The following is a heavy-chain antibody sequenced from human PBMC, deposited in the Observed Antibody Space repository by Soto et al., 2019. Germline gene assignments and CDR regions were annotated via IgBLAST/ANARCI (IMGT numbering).Heavy chain of an antibody. Sequence: PSETLSLTCSVSGGFITSGGFFWSWVRQDPGEGLELIAYIYYSGYTYYHPSLKSRLSISMDTSKNQFSLKLSSLTAADTAVYYCARGSSPHYGMDVWGQGTTVTVSS. CDR2: IYYSGYT. J-gene: IGHJ6*02. CDR3: ARGSSPHYGMDV. V-gene: IGHV4-31*03. CDR1: GGFITSGGFF. D-gene: IGHD6-6*01.